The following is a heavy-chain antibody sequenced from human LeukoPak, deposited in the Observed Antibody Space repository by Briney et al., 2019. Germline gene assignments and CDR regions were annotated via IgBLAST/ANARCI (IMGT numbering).Heavy chain of an antibody. CDR2: FSGGGGT. CDR1: GFTVTSNY. CDR3: ARGSRAGGVDSYFDY. V-gene: IGHV3-53*01. J-gene: IGHJ4*02. Sequence: GGSLRLSRAASGFTVTSNYVSWVRQAPGEGLEWVSGFSGGGGTYYADSVKGRFTISRDNSKNTLYLQMNSLRAEDTAVYYCARGSRAGGVDSYFDYWGQGTLVPVSS. D-gene: IGHD2-21*01.